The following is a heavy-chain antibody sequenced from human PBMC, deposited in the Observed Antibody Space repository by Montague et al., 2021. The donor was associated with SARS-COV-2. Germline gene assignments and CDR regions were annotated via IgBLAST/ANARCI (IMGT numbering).Heavy chain of an antibody. J-gene: IGHJ3*02. CDR1: GGSISNHY. CDR2: FYSGNT. Sequence: SETLSLTCTVSGGSISNHYWSWIRQPPGKGLEWIAFYSGNTNYNPSLKSRVTISVDTSKNQFPLKLSSVTAADTAVYYCAAYGSGTKDAGFDIWGQGTMVTVSS. CDR3: AAYGSGTKDAGFDI. D-gene: IGHD3-10*01. V-gene: IGHV4-59*11.